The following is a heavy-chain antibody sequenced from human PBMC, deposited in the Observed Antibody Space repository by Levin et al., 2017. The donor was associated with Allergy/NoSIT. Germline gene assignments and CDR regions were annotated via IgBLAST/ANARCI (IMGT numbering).Heavy chain of an antibody. CDR1: GGSISSYY. V-gene: IGHV4-59*01. D-gene: IGHD3-10*01. J-gene: IGHJ5*02. Sequence: SQTLSLTCTVSGGSISSYYWSWIRQPPGKGLEWIGYIYYSGSTNYNPSLKSRVTISVDTSKNQFSLKLSSVTAADTAVYYCARLKTTMVRGGPHYWFDPWGQGTLVTVSS. CDR3: ARLKTTMVRGGPHYWFDP. CDR2: IYYSGST.